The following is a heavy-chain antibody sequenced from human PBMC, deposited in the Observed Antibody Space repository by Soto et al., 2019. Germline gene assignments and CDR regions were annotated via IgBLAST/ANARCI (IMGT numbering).Heavy chain of an antibody. CDR3: ARGADWGWGRDYSIMYV. J-gene: IGHJ6*04. CDR1: GFTYSRYN. Sequence: PGGSLRLSCVASGFTYSRYNLNWLSQETGKGMACGSYTGTSSSVKYHADSGEGRFAISRDNAKTSLYLQMSSLREEDTALYYCARGADWGWGRDYSIMYVWVTG. D-gene: IGHD7-27*01. CDR2: TGTSSSVK. V-gene: IGHV3-48*02.